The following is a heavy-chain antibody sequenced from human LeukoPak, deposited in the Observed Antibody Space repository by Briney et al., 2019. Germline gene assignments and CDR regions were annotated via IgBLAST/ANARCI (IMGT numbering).Heavy chain of an antibody. D-gene: IGHD3-22*01. J-gene: IGHJ3*02. CDR2: IHYSGRT. V-gene: IGHV4-31*03. CDR3: ARPRSGYYDRGAFDI. Sequence: PSQTLSLTCTVSGGSINNNNYYWSWIRQHPGQGLEWIGYIHYSGRTFYNPSLKSRVSISVDTSKNQFSLKLSSLTAADTAVYYCARPRSGYYDRGAFDIWGQGTMVTVSS. CDR1: GGSINNNNYY.